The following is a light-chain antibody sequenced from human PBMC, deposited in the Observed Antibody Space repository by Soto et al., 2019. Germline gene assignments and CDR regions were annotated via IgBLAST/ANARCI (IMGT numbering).Light chain of an antibody. CDR3: QQYYSSPPT. CDR1: QSVLYSSNNKNY. J-gene: IGKJ3*01. V-gene: IGKV4-1*01. Sequence: DIVMTQSPDSPAVSLGERATINCKSSQSVLYSSNNKNYLAWYQQKPGQPPKLLIYWASTRESGVPDRFSGSGSGTDFTLTISSLQAEDVAVYYCQQYYSSPPTFGPGTKVDI. CDR2: WAS.